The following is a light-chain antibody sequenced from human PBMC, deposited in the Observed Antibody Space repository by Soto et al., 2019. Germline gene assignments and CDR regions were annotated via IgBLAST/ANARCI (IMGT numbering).Light chain of an antibody. J-gene: IGLJ2*01. CDR1: SSDVGSYNH. Sequence: QSALTQPASVSGSPGQSITISCTGTSSDVGSYNHVSWYQEHPGEAPKVMIYEGTKRPSGVSDRFSGSKSGYTASLTISGLQAEDEADYYCCAYAGSGIVIFGGGTKLTVL. V-gene: IGLV2-23*01. CDR3: CAYAGSGIVI. CDR2: EGT.